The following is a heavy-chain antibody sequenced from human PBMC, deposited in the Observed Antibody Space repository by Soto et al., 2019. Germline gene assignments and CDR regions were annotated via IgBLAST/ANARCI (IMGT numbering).Heavy chain of an antibody. J-gene: IGHJ4*02. CDR1: GFTFTQYS. CDR2: ISGSSSTI. V-gene: IGHV3-48*01. CDR3: ARGDSSGYYPRIDY. Sequence: GGSLRLSCAASGFTFTQYSINWVRQTPGKGLEWVSFISGSSSTIYYADSVKGRFTISRDNAKNSLYLQMNSLRAEDTAVHYCARGDSSGYYPRIDYWGQGTLVTVSS. D-gene: IGHD3-22*01.